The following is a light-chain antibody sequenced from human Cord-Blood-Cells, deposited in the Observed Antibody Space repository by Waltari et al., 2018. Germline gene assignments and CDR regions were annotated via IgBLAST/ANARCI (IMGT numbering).Light chain of an antibody. V-gene: IGLV3-19*01. CDR2: GKN. CDR3: NSRDSSGNHWV. CDR1: SLKSYY. J-gene: IGLJ3*02. Sequence: SSELTQDPAVSVALGQTVRITCQGDSLKSYYASWYQQKPGQAPVLVIYGKNNQPSGLPDRFSGASSGNTASLTITGAQAEDEADYYCNSRDSSGNHWVFGGGTKLTVL.